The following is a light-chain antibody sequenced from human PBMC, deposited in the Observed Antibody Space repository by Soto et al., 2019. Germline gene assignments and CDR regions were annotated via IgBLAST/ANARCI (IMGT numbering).Light chain of an antibody. CDR3: SSYTSTSTYV. V-gene: IGLV2-14*01. Sequence: QSALTQPASLSVSPGQSISISCTGTSSDVGGYNYVSWYQQYPGKAPKLMIYDVSNQPSGVSNRFSGSKSGNSASLTISGLQAEDEADYYCSSYTSTSTYVFGTGTKVTVL. CDR2: DVS. CDR1: SSDVGGYNY. J-gene: IGLJ1*01.